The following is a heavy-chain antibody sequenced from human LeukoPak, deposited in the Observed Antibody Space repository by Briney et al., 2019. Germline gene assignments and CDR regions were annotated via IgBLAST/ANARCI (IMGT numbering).Heavy chain of an antibody. J-gene: IGHJ4*02. V-gene: IGHV3-64*01. CDR2: ISSNGGST. D-gene: IGHD1-26*01. Sequence: GSLRLSCAAFGFTFSNYAMHWVRQAPGKGLEYVSAISSNGGSTYYANSVKGRFTISRDNSKNTLYLQMGSLRAEDMAVYYCARDLVGATDYWGQGTLVTVSS. CDR3: ARDLVGATDY. CDR1: GFTFSNYA.